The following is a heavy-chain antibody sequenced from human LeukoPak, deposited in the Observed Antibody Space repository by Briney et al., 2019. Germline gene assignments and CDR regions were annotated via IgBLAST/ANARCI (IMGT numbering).Heavy chain of an antibody. CDR2: IYYSGST. D-gene: IGHD6-13*01. V-gene: IGHV4-39*07. J-gene: IGHJ5*02. CDR1: GGSISSSSYY. CDR3: ASLGPLYSNTWYWFDP. Sequence: RASETLSLTCTVSGGSISSSSYYWGWIRQPPGKGLEWIGSIYYSGSTYYNPSLKSRVTISVDTSKNQFSLKLNSVTAADTAVYYCASLGPLYSNTWYWFDPWGQGTLVTVSS.